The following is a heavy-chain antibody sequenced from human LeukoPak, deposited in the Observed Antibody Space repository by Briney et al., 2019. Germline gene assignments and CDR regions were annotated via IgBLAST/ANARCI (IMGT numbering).Heavy chain of an antibody. D-gene: IGHD3-10*01. CDR1: GFTFSSYA. V-gene: IGHV3-23*01. CDR2: ISGSDGST. CDR3: AKSRVYGSGSYYFDY. J-gene: IGHJ4*02. Sequence: AGGSLRLSCAASGFTFSSYAMSWVRQAPGKGLEWVSAISGSDGSTYYADSVKGRFTISRDNSKNTLYLQMNSLRAEDTAVYYCAKSRVYGSGSYYFDYWGQGTLVTVSS.